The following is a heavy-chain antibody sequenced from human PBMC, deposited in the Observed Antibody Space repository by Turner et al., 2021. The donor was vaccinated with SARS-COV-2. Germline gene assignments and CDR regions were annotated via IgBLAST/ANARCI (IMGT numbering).Heavy chain of an antibody. Sequence: EVQLVESGGGLVQPGGSLRLCCAASGFTFSSYWMNWVRQAPGKGLEWVANIKQDGSEKYYVDSVKGRFTISRDNAKNSLYLQMNSLRAEDTAVYYCAREESGSFGAYGMDVWGQGTTVTVSS. CDR3: AREESGSFGAYGMDV. V-gene: IGHV3-7*03. J-gene: IGHJ6*02. CDR1: GFTFSSYW. D-gene: IGHD2-15*01. CDR2: IKQDGSEK.